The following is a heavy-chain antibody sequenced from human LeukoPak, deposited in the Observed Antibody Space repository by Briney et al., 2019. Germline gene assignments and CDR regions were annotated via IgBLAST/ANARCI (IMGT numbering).Heavy chain of an antibody. Sequence: TGGSLRLSCAASGFSFSNFGMAWVRQAPGKGLEWVSYIRSSGETYYTDSVEGRFTISRDTSKNTLSLQMNSLRVEDTAIYYCAKEKTIIEYSHGYPRAFDFWGQGTLVTVSS. CDR1: GFSFSNFG. D-gene: IGHD5-18*01. CDR2: IRSSGET. V-gene: IGHV3-23*01. J-gene: IGHJ4*02. CDR3: AKEKTIIEYSHGYPRAFDF.